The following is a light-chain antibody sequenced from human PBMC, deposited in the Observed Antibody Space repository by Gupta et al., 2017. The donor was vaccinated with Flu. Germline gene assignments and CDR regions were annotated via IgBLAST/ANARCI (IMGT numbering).Light chain of an antibody. Sequence: EIVLTQTPLSSPVTLGQPASLSCRSSQSLIHSNGNTYLSWLHQRPGQPPRLLIYKVSNRVSGVPDRFSGSGTGTDFTLKISRVEPEDVGVYYCRQAKQFPHTFGQGTKLEIK. CDR3: RQAKQFPHT. V-gene: IGKV2-24*01. CDR1: QSLIHSNGNTY. J-gene: IGKJ1*01. CDR2: KVS.